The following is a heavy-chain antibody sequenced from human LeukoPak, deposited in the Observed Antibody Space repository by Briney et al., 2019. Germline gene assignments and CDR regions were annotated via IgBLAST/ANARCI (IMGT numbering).Heavy chain of an antibody. Sequence: VASVKVSCKASGYTFTGYYMHWVRQAPGQGLEWMGWINPNSGGTNYAQKFQGRVTMTRDTSISTAYMELSRLRSDDTAVYYCARDNPQIGVVGTGFDPWGQGTLVTVSS. CDR3: ARDNPQIGVVGTGFDP. V-gene: IGHV1-2*02. CDR2: INPNSGGT. J-gene: IGHJ5*02. CDR1: GYTFTGYY. D-gene: IGHD2-2*01.